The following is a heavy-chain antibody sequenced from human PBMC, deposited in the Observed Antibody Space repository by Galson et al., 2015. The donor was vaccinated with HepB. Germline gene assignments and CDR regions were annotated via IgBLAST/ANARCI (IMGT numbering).Heavy chain of an antibody. Sequence: SLRLSCAASGFTFSNAWMSWVRQAPGKGLEWVGRIKSKTDGGTTDYAAPVKGRFTISRDDSKNTLYLQMNSLKTEDTAVYYCTTAGNYDSSGGPFDYWGQGTLVTVSS. CDR2: IKSKTDGGTT. V-gene: IGHV3-15*01. CDR1: GFTFSNAW. D-gene: IGHD3-22*01. J-gene: IGHJ4*02. CDR3: TTAGNYDSSGGPFDY.